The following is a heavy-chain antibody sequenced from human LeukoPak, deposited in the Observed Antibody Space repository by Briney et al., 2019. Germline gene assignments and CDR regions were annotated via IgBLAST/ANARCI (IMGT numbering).Heavy chain of an antibody. V-gene: IGHV4-31*03. CDR3: ARSHYDSSGSPIFGLGVDY. D-gene: IGHD3-22*01. CDR2: IYYSGST. CDR1: GGSISSGGYY. Sequence: SETLSLTCTVSGGSISSGGYYWSWIRQHPGKGLEWIGYIYYSGSTYYNPSLKSRVTISVDRSKNQFSLKLNSVTAADTAVYYCARSHYDSSGSPIFGLGVDYWGQGTLVTVSS. J-gene: IGHJ4*02.